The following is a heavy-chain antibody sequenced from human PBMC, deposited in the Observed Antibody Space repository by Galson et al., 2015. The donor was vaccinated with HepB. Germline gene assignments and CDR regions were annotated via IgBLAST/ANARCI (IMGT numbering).Heavy chain of an antibody. J-gene: IGHJ4*02. V-gene: IGHV3-48*04. CDR3: VFLRGNDLKPLDY. CDR1: TFIFNTYS. CDR2: ISSSSTTI. Sequence: SLRLSCAASTFIFNTYSMNWVRQAPGKGLEWLSYISSSSTTIYYADSVKGRFTISRDNAKNSLYLQMNSLRADDTAVYYCVFLRGNDLKPLDYWGQGILVTVSS. D-gene: IGHD5-12*01.